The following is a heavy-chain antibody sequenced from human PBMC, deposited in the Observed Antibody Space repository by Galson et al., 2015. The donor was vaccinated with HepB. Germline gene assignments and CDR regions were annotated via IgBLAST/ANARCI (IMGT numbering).Heavy chain of an antibody. D-gene: IGHD3-10*01. V-gene: IGHV1-24*01. J-gene: IGHJ6*02. CDR2: FDPEDGET. CDR3: ATGSHYGSGSYFHPLDYYYYGMDV. CDR1: GYTLTELS. Sequence: SVKVSCKVSGYTLTELSMHWVRQAHGKGLEWMGGFDPEDGETIYAQKFQGRVTMTEDTSTDTAYMELSSLRSEDTAVYYCATGSHYGSGSYFHPLDYYYYGMDVWGQGTTVTVSS.